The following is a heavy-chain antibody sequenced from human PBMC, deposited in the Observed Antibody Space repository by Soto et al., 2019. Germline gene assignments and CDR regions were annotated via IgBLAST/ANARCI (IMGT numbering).Heavy chain of an antibody. Sequence: QVQLVQSGAEVKKPAASVKVSCKASGYTFSSYALHWVRQAPGQRLEWMGWINAANGNVKYSQKFQGRVTITRDTSASTTYMELSSLRSEDTAVYYCARAVGQFDPWGQGTLVTVSS. CDR2: INAANGNV. V-gene: IGHV1-3*01. CDR1: GYTFSSYA. D-gene: IGHD6-19*01. J-gene: IGHJ5*02. CDR3: ARAVGQFDP.